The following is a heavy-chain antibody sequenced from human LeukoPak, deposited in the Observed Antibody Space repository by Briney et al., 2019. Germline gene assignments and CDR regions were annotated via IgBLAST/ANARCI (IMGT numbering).Heavy chain of an antibody. CDR1: GFTFSSYS. D-gene: IGHD3-22*01. Sequence: GGSLRLSCAASGFTFSSYSMNWVRQAPGKGLEWVSSISSSSSYIYYADSVKGRFTISRDNAKNPLYLQMNSLRAEDTAVYYCARDSFAGYDSSGYSSYDYWGQGTLVTVSS. J-gene: IGHJ4*02. CDR3: ARDSFAGYDSSGYSSYDY. V-gene: IGHV3-21*01. CDR2: ISSSSSYI.